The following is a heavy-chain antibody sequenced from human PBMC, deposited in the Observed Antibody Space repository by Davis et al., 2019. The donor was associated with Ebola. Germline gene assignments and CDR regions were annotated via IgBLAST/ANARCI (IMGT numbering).Heavy chain of an antibody. Sequence: GGSLRLSCAASGFTIRDYGMHWFRQAPGKGLEWVALISHDGNDEYYADSVKGRFTISRDNSKNTLYLQMNSLSTEDTAVYYCARGSLSNFWSGHFDYWGQGALVTVSS. V-gene: IGHV3-30*03. CDR1: GFTIRDYG. J-gene: IGHJ4*02. CDR3: ARGSLSNFWSGHFDY. D-gene: IGHD3-3*01. CDR2: ISHDGNDE.